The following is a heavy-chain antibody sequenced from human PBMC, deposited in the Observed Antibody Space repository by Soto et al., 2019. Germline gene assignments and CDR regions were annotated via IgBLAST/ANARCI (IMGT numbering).Heavy chain of an antibody. J-gene: IGHJ6*02. CDR3: ARTYTMVRGVIITYYYYGLDV. V-gene: IGHV3-33*01. D-gene: IGHD3-10*01. CDR2: IWYDGSNK. CDR1: GFTFSSYG. Sequence: QVQLVESGGGVVQPGRSLRLSCAASGFTFSSYGMHWVRQAPGKGLEWVAGIWYDGSNKYYADSVKGRFTISRDNSKNTLYLQMNSLRAEDTAVYYCARTYTMVRGVIITYYYYGLDVWGQGTTVTVSS.